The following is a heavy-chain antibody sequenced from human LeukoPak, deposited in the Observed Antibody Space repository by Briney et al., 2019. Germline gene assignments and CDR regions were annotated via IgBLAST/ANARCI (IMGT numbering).Heavy chain of an antibody. J-gene: IGHJ4*02. Sequence: ASVKVSCKASGYSFTRYDINWVRQATGQGLEWMGWMNPNSGNTGYAQRFQGRVTITRNTSISTVYKELSSLRSEDTAVYYCARGDWLPDYWGQGTLVTVSS. CDR1: GYSFTRYD. D-gene: IGHD3/OR15-3a*01. V-gene: IGHV1-8*03. CDR2: MNPNSGNT. CDR3: ARGDWLPDY.